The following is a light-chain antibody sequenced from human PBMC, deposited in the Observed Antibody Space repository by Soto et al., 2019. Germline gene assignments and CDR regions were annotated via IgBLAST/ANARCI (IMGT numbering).Light chain of an antibody. CDR3: HCQKYDDSPVYT. V-gene: IGKV3-20*01. Sequence: IVLTQSPDTLSLSPGERATLSCRASQSISSGYLAWYQQKPGQAPRLLMFGASGRATGFPDRFSGSGSGTDFTLTISRLEPEDSAVYYCHCQKYDDSPVYTFGQGTKVDI. CDR2: GAS. CDR1: QSISSGY. J-gene: IGKJ2*01.